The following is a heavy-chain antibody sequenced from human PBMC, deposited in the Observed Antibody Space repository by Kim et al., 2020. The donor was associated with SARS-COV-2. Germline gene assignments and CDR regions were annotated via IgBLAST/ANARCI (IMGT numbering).Heavy chain of an antibody. CDR3: TRDVGGSSWYGGY. D-gene: IGHD6-13*01. Sequence: GGSLRLSCTASGFTFGDYAMSWFRQAPGKGLEWVGFIRSKAYGGTTEYAASVKGRFTISRDDSKSIAYLQMNSLKTEDTAVYYCTRDVGGSSWYGGYWGQGTLVTVSS. CDR1: GFTFGDYA. J-gene: IGHJ4*02. CDR2: IRSKAYGGTT. V-gene: IGHV3-49*03.